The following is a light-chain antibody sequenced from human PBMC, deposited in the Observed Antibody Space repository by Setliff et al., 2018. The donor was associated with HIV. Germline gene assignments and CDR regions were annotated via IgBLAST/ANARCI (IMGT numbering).Light chain of an antibody. Sequence: QSVLTQPPSASGTPGQRVTISCSGSSSNIGTYTVNWYQQLPGTAPKLLIHGDTQRPSGVPERFSGSKSGTSASPAISGLQSEDEADFYCAVWDDSLTGPVFGGGTKVTVL. J-gene: IGLJ3*02. CDR3: AVWDDSLTGPV. CDR1: SSNIGTYT. CDR2: GDT. V-gene: IGLV1-44*01.